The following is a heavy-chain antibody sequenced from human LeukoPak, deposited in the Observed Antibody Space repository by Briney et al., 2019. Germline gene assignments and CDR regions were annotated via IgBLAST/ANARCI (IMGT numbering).Heavy chain of an antibody. V-gene: IGHV1-69*13. J-gene: IGHJ4*02. CDR2: IIPIFGTA. CDR1: GGTSSSYA. CDR3: AIGGYSYGPLQYYFDY. D-gene: IGHD5-18*01. Sequence: GASVKVSCTASGGTSSSYAISWVRQAPGQGLEWMGGIIPIFGTANYAQKFQGRVTITADESTSTAYMELSSLRSEDTAVYYCAIGGYSYGPLQYYFDYWGQGTLVTVSS.